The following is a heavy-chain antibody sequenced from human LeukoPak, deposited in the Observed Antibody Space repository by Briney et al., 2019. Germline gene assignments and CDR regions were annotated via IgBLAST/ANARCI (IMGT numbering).Heavy chain of an antibody. J-gene: IGHJ4*02. CDR1: GFTVSSNY. CDR2: IYSGGST. CDR3: ARDLSYSSGWYSCH. D-gene: IGHD6-19*01. V-gene: IGHV3-66*02. Sequence: PGGSLRLSCAASGFTVSSNYMCWVRQAPGKGLEWVSVIYSGGSTYYADSVKGRFTISRDNSKNTLYLQMNSLRAEDTAVYYCARDLSYSSGWYSCHWGQGTLVTVSS.